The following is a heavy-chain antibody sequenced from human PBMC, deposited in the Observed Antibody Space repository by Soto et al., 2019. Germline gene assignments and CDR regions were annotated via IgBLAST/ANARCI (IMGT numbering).Heavy chain of an antibody. Sequence: SETLSLTCTVSGGSSSSYYGSWIRQPPGKGLEWIGYIYYSGSTNYNPSLKSRVTISVDTSKNQFSLKLSSVTAADTAVYYCGRDPGEWFGELQRAFDIWGQGTMVTVSS. CDR2: IYYSGST. CDR1: GGSSSSYY. V-gene: IGHV4-59*01. D-gene: IGHD3-10*01. CDR3: GRDPGEWFGELQRAFDI. J-gene: IGHJ3*02.